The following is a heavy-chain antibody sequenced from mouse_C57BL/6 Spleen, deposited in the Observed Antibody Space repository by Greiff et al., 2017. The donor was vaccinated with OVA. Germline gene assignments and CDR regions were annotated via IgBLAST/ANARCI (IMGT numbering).Heavy chain of an antibody. CDR3: ARMGTTVPFDY. D-gene: IGHD1-1*01. Sequence: QVQLKQPGAELVKPGASVKLSCKASGYTFTSYWMHWVKQRPGQGLEWIGMIHPNSGSTNYNEKFKSKATLTVDKSSSTAYMQSSSLTSEDSAVYYCARMGTTVPFDYWGQGTTLTVSS. CDR2: IHPNSGST. V-gene: IGHV1-64*01. J-gene: IGHJ2*01. CDR1: GYTFTSYW.